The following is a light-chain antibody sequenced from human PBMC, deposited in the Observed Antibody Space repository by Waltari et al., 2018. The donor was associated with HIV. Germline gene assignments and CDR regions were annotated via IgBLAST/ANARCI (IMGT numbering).Light chain of an antibody. CDR2: GNT. J-gene: IGLJ2*01. CDR1: SSNIGAGYD. CDR3: QAWDSSHVV. V-gene: IGLV1-40*01. Sequence: QSVLTQPPSVSGAPGQRVTISCTGSSSNIGAGYDVHWYQQLPGTAPKVLIYGNTNRPSGVPDRFSGSNSGNTATLTISGTQAMDEADYYCQAWDSSHVVFGGGTKLTVL.